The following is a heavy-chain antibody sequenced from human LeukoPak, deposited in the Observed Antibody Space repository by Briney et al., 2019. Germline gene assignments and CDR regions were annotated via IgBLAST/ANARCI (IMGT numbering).Heavy chain of an antibody. Sequence: SQTLSLTCAVSGGSISSGGYSWSWIRQPPGKGLEWIGYIYYSGSTNHNPSLKSRVTISVDTSKNQFSLKLSSVTAADTAVYYCAREADTSLSYWGQGTLVTVSS. CDR2: IYYSGST. J-gene: IGHJ4*02. CDR3: AREADTSLSY. V-gene: IGHV4-61*08. D-gene: IGHD1-26*01. CDR1: GGSISSGGYS.